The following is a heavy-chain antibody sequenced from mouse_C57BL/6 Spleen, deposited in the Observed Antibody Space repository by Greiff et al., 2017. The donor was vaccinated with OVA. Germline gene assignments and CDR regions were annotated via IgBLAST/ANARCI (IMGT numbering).Heavy chain of an antibody. J-gene: IGHJ4*01. Sequence: VQLQQPGAELVRPGSSVKLSCKASGYTFTSYWMAWVKQRPGQGLEWIGNIYPSDSEPHYNQKFKDKATLTVDKSSSPAYMQLSSLTSEDSAVYYCARGGIYYDYDGAMDYWGQGTSVTGSS. CDR3: ARGGIYYDYDGAMDY. CDR2: IYPSDSEP. D-gene: IGHD2-4*01. V-gene: IGHV1-61*01. CDR1: GYTFTSYW.